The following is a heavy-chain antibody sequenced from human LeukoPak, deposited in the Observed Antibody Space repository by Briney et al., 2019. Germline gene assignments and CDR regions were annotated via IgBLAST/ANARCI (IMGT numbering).Heavy chain of an antibody. V-gene: IGHV3-30*01. CDR1: GFTSSSYA. Sequence: PGGSLRLSCAASGFTSSSYAMHWVRQAPGKGLEWVAVISYDGSNKYYADSVKGRFTISRDNSKNTLYLQMNSLRAEDTAVYYCARAVEYSSSTHFDYWGQGTLVTVSS. CDR2: ISYDGSNK. J-gene: IGHJ4*02. D-gene: IGHD6-6*01. CDR3: ARAVEYSSSTHFDY.